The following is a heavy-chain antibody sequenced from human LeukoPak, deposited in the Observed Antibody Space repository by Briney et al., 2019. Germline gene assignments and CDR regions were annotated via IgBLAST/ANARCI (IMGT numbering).Heavy chain of an antibody. D-gene: IGHD1-26*01. Sequence: GASVKVSCKASGYTFTGYYMHWVRQAPGQGLEWMGWINPNSGGTNYAQKFQGRVTMTRDTSISTAYMELSRLRSDNAAVYYCARGGTATYNWFDPWGQGTLVTVSS. CDR1: GYTFTGYY. V-gene: IGHV1-2*02. J-gene: IGHJ5*02. CDR2: INPNSGGT. CDR3: ARGGTATYNWFDP.